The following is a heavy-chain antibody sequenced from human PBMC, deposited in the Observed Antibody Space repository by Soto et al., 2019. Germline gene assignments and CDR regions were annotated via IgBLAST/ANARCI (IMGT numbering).Heavy chain of an antibody. D-gene: IGHD2-2*01. CDR3: AKAPPYCSSTSCFDY. Sequence: GGSLRLSCAASGFTFSSYAMSWVRQAPGKGLEWVSATSGSGGSTYYADSVKGRFTISRDNSKNTLYLQMNSLRAEDTAVYYCAKAPPYCSSTSCFDYWGQGTLVTVSS. CDR2: TSGSGGST. J-gene: IGHJ4*02. CDR1: GFTFSSYA. V-gene: IGHV3-23*01.